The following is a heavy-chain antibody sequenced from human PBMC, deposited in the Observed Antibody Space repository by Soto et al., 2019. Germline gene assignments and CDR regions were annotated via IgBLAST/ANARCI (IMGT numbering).Heavy chain of an antibody. D-gene: IGHD5-18*01. CDR2: IYPGDSDT. CDR3: ARLYTAMFNYYCDVKAV. V-gene: IGHV5-51*01. CDR1: GYSFTSYW. J-gene: IGHJ6*02. Sequence: GESLKISCKGSGYSFTSYWIGWVRQMPGKGLEWMGIIYPGDSDTRYSPSFQGQVTISADKSISTAYLQWSSLKASDTVMYYCARLYTAMFNYYCDVKAVWSQGTSV.